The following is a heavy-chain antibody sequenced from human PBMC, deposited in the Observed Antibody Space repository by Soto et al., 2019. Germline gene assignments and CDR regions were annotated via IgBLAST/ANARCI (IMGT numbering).Heavy chain of an antibody. D-gene: IGHD2-15*01. J-gene: IGHJ4*02. V-gene: IGHV4-59*01. CDR3: AKYRRTDAEGYTLDY. CDR1: VDSISGYY. Sequence: SETLSLTCTVSVDSISGYYWSWIRQPPGKGLQWIGYIYYSGNTNYNPSLKGRVTMSVDTSKNQFSLQVSSVTAADTAVYFCAKYRRTDAEGYTLDYWGQGALVTVSS. CDR2: IYYSGNT.